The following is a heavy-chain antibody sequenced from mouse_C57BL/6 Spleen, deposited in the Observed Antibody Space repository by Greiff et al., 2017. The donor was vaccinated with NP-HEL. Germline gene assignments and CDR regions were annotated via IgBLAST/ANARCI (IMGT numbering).Heavy chain of an antibody. D-gene: IGHD1-1*01. J-gene: IGHJ4*01. V-gene: IGHV1-55*01. CDR3: ARLGYYGIRSYYAMNY. CDR1: GYTFTSYW. CDR2: IYPGSGST. Sequence: VQLQQPGAELVKPGASVKMSCKASGYTFTSYWITWVKQRPGQGLEWIGDIYPGSGSTNYNEKFKSKATLTVDTSSSTAYMQLSSLTSEDSAVYYCARLGYYGIRSYYAMNYWGQGTSVTVSS.